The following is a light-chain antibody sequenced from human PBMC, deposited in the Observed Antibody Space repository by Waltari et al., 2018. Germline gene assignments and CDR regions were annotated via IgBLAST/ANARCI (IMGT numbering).Light chain of an antibody. Sequence: CRASQRVSSSYLAWYQQKPGQAPRHLIYGASSRATGIPDRFSGSGSGTDFTLTISRLEPEDFAVYYCQQYGSSPRTFGQGTKVEIK. CDR3: QQYGSSPRT. CDR2: GAS. V-gene: IGKV3-20*01. CDR1: QRVSSSY. J-gene: IGKJ1*01.